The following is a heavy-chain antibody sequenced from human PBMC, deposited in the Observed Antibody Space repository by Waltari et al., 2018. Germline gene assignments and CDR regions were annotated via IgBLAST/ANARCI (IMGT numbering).Heavy chain of an antibody. CDR3: ARGRSGQNAFDI. Sequence: QVQLQESGPGLVKPSQTLSLTCTVSGGSISSGDYYWSWIRQPPGKGLEWIGYIYYSGSTDYNPSLKSRVTISVDTSKNKFSLKLSSVTAADTAVYYCARGRSGQNAFDIWGQGTMVTVSS. CDR1: GGSISSGDYY. CDR2: IYYSGST. V-gene: IGHV4-30-4*08. J-gene: IGHJ3*02. D-gene: IGHD3-3*01.